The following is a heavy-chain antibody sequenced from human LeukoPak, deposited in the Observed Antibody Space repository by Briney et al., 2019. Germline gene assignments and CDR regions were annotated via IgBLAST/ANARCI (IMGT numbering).Heavy chain of an antibody. CDR2: ISGDGGST. D-gene: IGHD4-17*01. J-gene: IGHJ4*02. Sequence: PGGSLRLSCAASGFTFSNYAMSWVRQAPGKGLEWVSSISGDGGSTYYADSVKGRFTISRDNSKDTLYLQMNSLRDEDTAVYYCAKRPSDYGDYVTYFDYWGQGTLVTVSS. CDR1: GFTFSNYA. V-gene: IGHV3-23*01. CDR3: AKRPSDYGDYVTYFDY.